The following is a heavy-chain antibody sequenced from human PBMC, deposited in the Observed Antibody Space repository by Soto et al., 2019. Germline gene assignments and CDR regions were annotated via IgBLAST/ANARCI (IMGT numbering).Heavy chain of an antibody. CDR2: IYYSGST. V-gene: IGHV4-31*03. CDR1: GGSISSGGYY. J-gene: IGHJ4*02. Sequence: SETLSLTCTVSGGSISSGGYYWSWIRQHPGKGLEWIGYIYYSGSTYYNPSLKSRVTISVDTSKNQFSLKLSSVTAADTAVYYCARVNVLMVYAPDYWGQGTLVTVSS. CDR3: ARVNVLMVYAPDY. D-gene: IGHD2-8*01.